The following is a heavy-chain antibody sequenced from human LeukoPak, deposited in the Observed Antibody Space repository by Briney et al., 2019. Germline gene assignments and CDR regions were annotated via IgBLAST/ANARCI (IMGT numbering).Heavy chain of an antibody. CDR3: ARDRRMDV. CDR2: ITGTGDNT. CDR1: GFTFTSYA. J-gene: IGHJ6*02. Sequence: GGSLRLSCAASGFTFTSYAMSWVRQAPGKGLEWVSTITGTGDNTFYADSVKGRFTISRDNSKNTLYLQMNSLGAEDTAVYYCARDRRMDVWGQGTTVTVSS. V-gene: IGHV3-23*01.